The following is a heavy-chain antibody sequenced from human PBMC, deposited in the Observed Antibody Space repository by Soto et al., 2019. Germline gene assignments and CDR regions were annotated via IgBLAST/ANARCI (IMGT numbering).Heavy chain of an antibody. CDR1: GFTFDDYA. CDR2: ITWNSGSI. CDR3: AKGGSGYWTDGFDF. Sequence: EVQLVESGGGLVQPGRSLRLSCAASGFTFDDYAMHWVRQVPGKGLEWVSGITWNSGSIVYADSVKGRFTISRDNAKKSLYLQMNNLRPEDTALYYCAKGGSGYWTDGFDFWGQETMVTVSS. D-gene: IGHD3-22*01. V-gene: IGHV3-9*01. J-gene: IGHJ3*01.